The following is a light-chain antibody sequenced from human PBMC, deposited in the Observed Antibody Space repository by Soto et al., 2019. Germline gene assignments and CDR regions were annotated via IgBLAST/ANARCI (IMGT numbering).Light chain of an antibody. CDR1: QSVLYSPINRNY. J-gene: IGKJ1*01. CDR3: QQYFRSPPT. V-gene: IGKV4-1*01. CDR2: WAS. Sequence: DIVLTQSPASLAVSLGERATINCKSSQSVLYSPINRNYLAWYQQKPGQPPKLLFYWASTRESGVPDRFSASGSATDFTLTISTLQAEDAAVYHCQQYFRSPPTFGQGTKVDI.